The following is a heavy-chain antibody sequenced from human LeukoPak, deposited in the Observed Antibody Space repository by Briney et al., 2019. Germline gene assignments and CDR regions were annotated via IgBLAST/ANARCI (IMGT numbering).Heavy chain of an antibody. CDR3: ARAANDYVWGSYHYMDV. CDR2: ISSSTSYI. Sequence: GGSLRLSCAASGFSFSAYTMNWVRQAPGKGLEWVSSISSSTSYIYYTGSVKGRFTTSRDNANNSLYLQMNSLRAEDTAVYYCARAANDYVWGSYHYMDVWGKGTTVTISS. V-gene: IGHV3-21*01. D-gene: IGHD3-16*02. J-gene: IGHJ6*03. CDR1: GFSFSAYT.